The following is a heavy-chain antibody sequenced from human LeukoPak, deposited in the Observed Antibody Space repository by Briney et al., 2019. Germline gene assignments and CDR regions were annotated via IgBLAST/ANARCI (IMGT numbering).Heavy chain of an antibody. J-gene: IGHJ4*02. CDR3: ARVSSSISCFGLDY. Sequence: GGSLRLSCAASGFTFSNYWMTWVRQAPGKGLEWVANIKQDGSEQYYVDSVMGRFTVSRDNAKNSLYLQMNNLRAEDTAVYYCARVSSSISCFGLDYWGQGILVTVSS. V-gene: IGHV3-7*01. D-gene: IGHD2-2*01. CDR2: IKQDGSEQ. CDR1: GFTFSNYW.